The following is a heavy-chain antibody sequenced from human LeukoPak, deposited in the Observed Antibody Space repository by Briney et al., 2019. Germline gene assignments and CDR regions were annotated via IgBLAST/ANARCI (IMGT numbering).Heavy chain of an antibody. J-gene: IGHJ4*02. CDR1: GGSISSTSYL. CDR2: LYYSGTT. V-gene: IGHV4-39*07. CDR3: ARVGGAGYCSSVNCYFDY. Sequence: SETLSLTCTVSGGSISSTSYLWGWIRQPPGKGLEWLGDLYYSGTTYYNPSLKSRVTISVDTSKNQFSLKLTSVTAADTAVYYCARVGGAGYCSSVNCYFDYWGQGTLVTVSS. D-gene: IGHD2-2*01.